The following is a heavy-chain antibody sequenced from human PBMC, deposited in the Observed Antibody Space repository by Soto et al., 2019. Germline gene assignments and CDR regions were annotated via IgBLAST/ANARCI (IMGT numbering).Heavy chain of an antibody. CDR3: AREIADTVAGDWYFDL. CDR2: IGTGGDT. J-gene: IGHJ2*01. V-gene: IGHV3-13*01. D-gene: IGHD6-19*01. CDR1: GTTFSSYY. Sequence: PGGSLRLSGEACGTTFSSYYIHWVRQVTWKSLEWVSAIGTGGDTYYPDSVKGRFTISRENAKNSLYLQMNSLRAGDTAVYYCAREIADTVAGDWYFDLSGRRTLVTVSS.